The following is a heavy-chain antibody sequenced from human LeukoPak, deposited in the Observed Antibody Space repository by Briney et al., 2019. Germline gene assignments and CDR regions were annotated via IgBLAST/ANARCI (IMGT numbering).Heavy chain of an antibody. CDR3: ARADAPDMVRGVIVYFDY. V-gene: IGHV4-39*07. D-gene: IGHD3-10*01. CDR1: AGSISSSSYY. CDR2: INHSGST. Sequence: SETLSLTCSVSAGSISSSSYYWGWIRQPPGKGLEWIGEINHSGSTNYNPSLKSRVTISVDTSKNQFSLKLSSVTAADTAVYYCARADAPDMVRGVIVYFDYWGQGTLVTVSS. J-gene: IGHJ4*02.